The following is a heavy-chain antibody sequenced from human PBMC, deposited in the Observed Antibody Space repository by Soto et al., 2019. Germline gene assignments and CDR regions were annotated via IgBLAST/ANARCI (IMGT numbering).Heavy chain of an antibody. CDR3: ARDMHAGFTHDFAP. CDR1: GGSVTSHH. J-gene: IGHJ5*02. Sequence: QVHLLESGPGLVKPSETLSLTCFGSGGSVTSHHCSWIRQFPGQGLEWIAYTSYTGNTNYNPSLQIRVTISLDTSKIQLSLKLISMTAAATAVYYCARDMHAGFTHDFAPWGQGTLVSVAS. V-gene: IGHV4-59*02. CDR2: TSYTGNT. D-gene: IGHD1-1*01.